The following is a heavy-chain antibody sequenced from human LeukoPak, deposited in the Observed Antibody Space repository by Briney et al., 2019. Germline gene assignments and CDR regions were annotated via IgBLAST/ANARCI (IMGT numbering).Heavy chain of an antibody. CDR1: GGSISSNIDC. J-gene: IGHJ4*02. V-gene: IGHV4-39*07. CDR2: INHSGST. D-gene: IGHD3-22*01. Sequence: SETLSLTCSVSGGSISSNIDCWAWIRQPPGKGLEWIGEINHSGSTNYNPSLKSRVTISVDTSKNQFSLRLSSVTAADTAVYYCAGSSYIGLDFWGQGTLVTVSS. CDR3: AGSSYIGLDF.